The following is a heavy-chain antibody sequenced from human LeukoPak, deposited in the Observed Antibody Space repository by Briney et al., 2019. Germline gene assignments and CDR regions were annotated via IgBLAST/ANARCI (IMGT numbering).Heavy chain of an antibody. V-gene: IGHV3-23*01. J-gene: IGHJ4*02. CDR3: LVTTRSRGFDY. D-gene: IGHD1/OR15-1a*01. Sequence: GGSLRLSCAASGFTFSSYAMSWVRQAPGKGLEWVSAISGSGGSTYYADFVKARFTISRDKSKNTLYLQMSSLRAEDTAVYYCLVTTRSRGFDYWGQGTLVTVSS. CDR1: GFTFSSYA. CDR2: ISGSGGST.